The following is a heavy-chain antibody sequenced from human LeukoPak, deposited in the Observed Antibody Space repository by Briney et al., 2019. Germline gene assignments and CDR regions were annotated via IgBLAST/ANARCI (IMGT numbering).Heavy chain of an antibody. D-gene: IGHD2-2*01. CDR2: ISSIGSTM. V-gene: IGHV3-11*01. J-gene: IGHJ4*02. CDR3: ARDRGYCTTITCYTGGLDY. CDR1: GFSFSDYY. Sequence: GGSLRLSCAASGFSFSDYYISWIRQAPGKGLEWVSYISSIGSTMYYADSVKGRFTISRDNAKNSLYLQMSSLTTEDTAVYYCARDRGYCTTITCYTGGLDYWGQGTLVTVSS.